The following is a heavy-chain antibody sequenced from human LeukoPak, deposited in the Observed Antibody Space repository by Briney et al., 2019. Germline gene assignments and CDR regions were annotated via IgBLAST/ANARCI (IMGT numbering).Heavy chain of an antibody. Sequence: GESLKISCKGLGYSFSSYWNSWVRQRPGKGLEWMGIIYPGGSETRYDPSFQGQVTISADSSTSTAYLQWSSLRASDTAMYYCARASRDGYNQNFDHWGQGTLVTVSS. CDR3: ARASRDGYNQNFDH. CDR2: IYPGGSET. V-gene: IGHV5-51*01. CDR1: GYSFSSYW. D-gene: IGHD5-24*01. J-gene: IGHJ4*02.